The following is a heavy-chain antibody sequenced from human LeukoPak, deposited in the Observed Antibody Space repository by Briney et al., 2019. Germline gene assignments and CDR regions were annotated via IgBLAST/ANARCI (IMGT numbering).Heavy chain of an antibody. D-gene: IGHD3-3*01. Sequence: PGGSLRLSCAASGFTFSSYSMNWVRQAPGKGLEWVSSISSSSSYIYYADSVKGRFTISRDNAKNSLYLQMNSLRAEDTAVYYCARDFYDFWSGYPLDYWGQGTLVTVSS. CDR3: ARDFYDFWSGYPLDY. CDR1: GFTFSSYS. J-gene: IGHJ4*02. V-gene: IGHV3-21*01. CDR2: ISSSSSYI.